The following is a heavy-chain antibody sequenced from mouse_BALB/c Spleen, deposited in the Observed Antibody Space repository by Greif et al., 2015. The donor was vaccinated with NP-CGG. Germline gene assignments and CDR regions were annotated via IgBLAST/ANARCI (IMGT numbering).Heavy chain of an antibody. CDR2: ISSGGSYT. D-gene: IGHD2-12*01. V-gene: IGHV5-6-4*01. CDR1: GFTFSSYT. Sequence: EVKVVESGGGLVKPGGSLKLSCAASGFTFSSYTMSWVRQTPEKRLEWVATISSGGSYTYYPDSVKGRFTISRDNAKNTLYLQMRSLKSEDTAMYYCTNDYDAMDYWGQGTSVTVSS. J-gene: IGHJ4*01. CDR3: TNDYDAMDY.